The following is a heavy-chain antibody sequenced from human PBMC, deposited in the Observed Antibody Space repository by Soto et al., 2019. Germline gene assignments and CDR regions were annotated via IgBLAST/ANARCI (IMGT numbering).Heavy chain of an antibody. D-gene: IGHD3-3*01. CDR2: MNPNSGNT. CDR1: GYTFTSYD. Sequence: QVQLVQSGAEVKKPGASVKVSCKASGYTFTSYDINWVRQATGQGLEWMGWMNPNSGNTGSAQKFQGRVTMTRNTSISTAYMELSSLRSEDTAVYYCARGAGYYDFWSGYWYFDLWGRGTLITVSS. V-gene: IGHV1-8*01. CDR3: ARGAGYYDFWSGYWYFDL. J-gene: IGHJ2*01.